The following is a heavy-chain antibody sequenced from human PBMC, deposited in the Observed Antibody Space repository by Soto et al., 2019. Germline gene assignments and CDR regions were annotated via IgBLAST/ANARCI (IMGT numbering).Heavy chain of an antibody. V-gene: IGHV1-8*01. CDR2: MNPNSGST. CDR3: ARGEREYSGYDSFDY. Sequence: GASVKVSCKASGYTFTSYDINWVRQATGQGLEWMGWMNPNSGSTGYAQKFQGRVTMTRNTSISTAYMEMRSLRSEDTAVYYCARGEREYSGYDSFDYWGQGTLVTVSS. J-gene: IGHJ4*02. D-gene: IGHD5-12*01. CDR1: GYTFTSYD.